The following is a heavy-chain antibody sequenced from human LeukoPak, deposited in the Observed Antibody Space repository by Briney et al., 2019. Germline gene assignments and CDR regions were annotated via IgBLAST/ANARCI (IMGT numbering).Heavy chain of an antibody. Sequence: SETLSLTCTVSGGSISSYYWSWLRQPPGKGLEWIGYIYTSGSTNYNPSLKSRVTISVDTSKNQFSLKLSSVTAADTAVYYCARHYGTRSYYYMDVWGKGTTVTVSS. D-gene: IGHD1-7*01. J-gene: IGHJ6*03. CDR2: IYTSGST. V-gene: IGHV4-4*09. CDR1: GGSISSYY. CDR3: ARHYGTRSYYYMDV.